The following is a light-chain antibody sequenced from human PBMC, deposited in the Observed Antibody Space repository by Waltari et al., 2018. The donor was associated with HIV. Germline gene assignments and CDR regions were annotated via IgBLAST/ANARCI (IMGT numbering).Light chain of an antibody. V-gene: IGLV2-14*01. CDR2: EDS. Sequence: QSALTQPASVSGSPGQSITISCTGTRNNGDAYKYVSWYQHHPGKAPKVIIYEDSHRPSGVSNRFSGSKSGNTASLTISGLQPEDEADYFCASYISSSSPEFGGGTKVTVL. J-gene: IGLJ3*02. CDR3: ASYISSSSPE. CDR1: RNNGDAYKY.